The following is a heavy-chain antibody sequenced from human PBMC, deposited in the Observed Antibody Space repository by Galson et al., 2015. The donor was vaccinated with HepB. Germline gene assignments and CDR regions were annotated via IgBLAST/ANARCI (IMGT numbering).Heavy chain of an antibody. V-gene: IGHV4-39*01. CDR3: ARHRPDIVVVPAAMRVGSYFDY. J-gene: IGHJ4*02. CDR2: IYYSGST. CDR1: GGSISSSSYY. D-gene: IGHD2-2*01. Sequence: ETLSLTCTVSGGSISSSSYYWGWIRQPPGKGLEWIGSIYYSGSTYYDPSLKSRVTISVDTSKNQFSLKLSSVTAADTAVYYCARHRPDIVVVPAAMRVGSYFDYWGQGTLVTVSS.